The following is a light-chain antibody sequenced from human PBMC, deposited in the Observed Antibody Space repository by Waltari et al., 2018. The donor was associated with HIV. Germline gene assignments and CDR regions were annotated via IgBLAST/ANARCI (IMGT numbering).Light chain of an antibody. CDR3: SSFTTSNSLL. Sequence: QSALTQPASVSGSPGQSITVSCTGTSSDIGAYDFVSWYQQTPGTAPKLVSYEVSNRPSGISYRFSGSKSGNTASLTISGLQTEDEADYYCSSFTTSNSLLFGGGTKVTVL. CDR1: SSDIGAYDF. CDR2: EVS. J-gene: IGLJ2*01. V-gene: IGLV2-14*01.